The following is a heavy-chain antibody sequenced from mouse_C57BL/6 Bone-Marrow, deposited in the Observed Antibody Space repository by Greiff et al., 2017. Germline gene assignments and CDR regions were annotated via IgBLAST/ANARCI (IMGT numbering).Heavy chain of an antibody. CDR3: ARSGGNCYYAMDY. CDR1: GYTFTSYG. J-gene: IGHJ4*01. CDR2: IYPRSGNT. D-gene: IGHD2-1*01. Sequence: VQLQESGAELARPGASVKLSCKASGYTFTSYGISWVKQRPGQGLEWIGEIYPRSGNTYYNEKFKGKATLTADKSSSTAYMELRSLTSEDSAVYFCARSGGNCYYAMDYWGQGTSVTVSS. V-gene: IGHV1-81*01.